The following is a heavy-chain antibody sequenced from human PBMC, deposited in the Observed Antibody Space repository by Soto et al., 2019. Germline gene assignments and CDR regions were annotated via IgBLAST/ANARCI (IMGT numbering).Heavy chain of an antibody. J-gene: IGHJ4*02. Sequence: ASVKVSCKASGYTFTSYGISWVRQAPGQGLELMGWINPNSGGTNYAQKFQGRVTITADESTSTAYMELSSLRSEDTAVYYCARDTGILTGYSARFDYWGQGTLVTVSS. CDR2: INPNSGGT. CDR3: ARDTGILTGYSARFDY. CDR1: GYTFTSYG. V-gene: IGHV1-18*01. D-gene: IGHD3-9*01.